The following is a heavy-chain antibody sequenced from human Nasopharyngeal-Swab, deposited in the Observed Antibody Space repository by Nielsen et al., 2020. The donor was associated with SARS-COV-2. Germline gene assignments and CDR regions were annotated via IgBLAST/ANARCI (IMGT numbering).Heavy chain of an antibody. Sequence: GESLKISCAASGFTFSSYAMSWVRQAPGKGLEWVSAISGSGGSTYYADSVKGRFTISRDNSKNTLYLQMNSLRAEDTAVYYCAKEEVSTTGTRDYYYYYMDVWGKGTTVTDSS. CDR1: GFTFSSYA. CDR3: AKEEVSTTGTRDYYYYYMDV. CDR2: ISGSGGST. V-gene: IGHV3-23*01. J-gene: IGHJ6*03. D-gene: IGHD1-1*01.